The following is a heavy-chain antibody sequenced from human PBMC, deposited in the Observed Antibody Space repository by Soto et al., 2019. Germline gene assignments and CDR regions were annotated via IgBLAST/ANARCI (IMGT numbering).Heavy chain of an antibody. D-gene: IGHD3-10*01. Sequence: ASVKVSCKASGYTFTSYGISWVRQAPGQGLEWMGWISAYNGNTDYAQKFQGRVTMTTDISTSTAYMELRSLRSDDTAVYYCARAWGGYYYYMDVWGKGTTVTVSS. CDR2: ISAYNGNT. CDR3: ARAWGGYYYYMDV. CDR1: GYTFTSYG. V-gene: IGHV1-18*01. J-gene: IGHJ6*03.